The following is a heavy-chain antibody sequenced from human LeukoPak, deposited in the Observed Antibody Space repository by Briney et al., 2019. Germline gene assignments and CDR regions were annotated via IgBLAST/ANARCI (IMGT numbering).Heavy chain of an antibody. J-gene: IGHJ4*02. CDR2: IRYDGSNK. V-gene: IGHV3-30*02. D-gene: IGHD3-3*01. CDR1: GFTFSSYG. CDR3: ARAPREWLLGYYFDY. Sequence: GSLRLSCAASGFTFSSYGMHWVRQAPGKGLEWVAFIRYDGSNKYYADFVKGRYTISRDNSKNTLYLQMNSLRAEDTTVYYCARAPREWLLGYYFDYWGQGTLVTVSS.